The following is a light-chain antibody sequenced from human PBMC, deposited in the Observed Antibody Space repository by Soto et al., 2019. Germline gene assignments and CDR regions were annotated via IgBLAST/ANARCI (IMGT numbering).Light chain of an antibody. V-gene: IGLV2-11*01. J-gene: IGLJ3*02. Sequence: QSVLTQPRSVSGSPGQSVTISCTGTSSDVGGYNYVSWYQLHPGRAPKLLIYDVSKRPSGVPDRFSGSKSGNTASLTISGLQAEDETDYYCCSYEGSFTLVFGGGTKVTVL. CDR2: DVS. CDR1: SSDVGGYNY. CDR3: CSYEGSFTLV.